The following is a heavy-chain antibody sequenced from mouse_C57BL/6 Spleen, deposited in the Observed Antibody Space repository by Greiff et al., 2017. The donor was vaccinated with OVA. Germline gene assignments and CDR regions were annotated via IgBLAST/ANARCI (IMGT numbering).Heavy chain of an antibody. CDR1: GFTFSSYA. CDR2: ISDGGSYT. V-gene: IGHV5-4*01. D-gene: IGHD1-1*01. J-gene: IGHJ2*01. Sequence: EVMLVESGGGLVKPGGSLKLSCAASGFTFSSYAMSWVRQTPEKRLEWVATISDGGSYTYYPDNVKGRFTISRDNAKNNLYLQMSHLKSEDTAMYYCARDRDGSRPFDYWGQGTTLTVSS. CDR3: ARDRDGSRPFDY.